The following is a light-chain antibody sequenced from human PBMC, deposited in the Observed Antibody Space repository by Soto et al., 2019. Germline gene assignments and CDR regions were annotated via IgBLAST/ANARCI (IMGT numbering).Light chain of an antibody. Sequence: EIVMTQSPATLSVSPGERATLSCRASPSVSSNLAWYQQKPGQAPRLLIYGASTRATGIPARFSGSGSGTEFTITVSSLQSEDFGVYYCQQYNNWPWTYGQGTKVEIK. CDR3: QQYNNWPWT. CDR1: PSVSSN. CDR2: GAS. V-gene: IGKV3-15*01. J-gene: IGKJ1*01.